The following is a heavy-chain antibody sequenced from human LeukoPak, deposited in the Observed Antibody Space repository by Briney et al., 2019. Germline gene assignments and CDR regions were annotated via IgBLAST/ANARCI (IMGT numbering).Heavy chain of an antibody. V-gene: IGHV3-30*18. D-gene: IGHD6-19*01. J-gene: IGHJ4*02. Sequence: GGSLRLSCAASGFTFSSYGMHWVRQAPGKGLEWVAVISYDGSNKYYADSVKGRFTISRDNSKNTVYLQMNSLRAEDTAVYFCAKAPHGSGWYQVDYWGQGTLVTVSS. CDR3: AKAPHGSGWYQVDY. CDR2: ISYDGSNK. CDR1: GFTFSSYG.